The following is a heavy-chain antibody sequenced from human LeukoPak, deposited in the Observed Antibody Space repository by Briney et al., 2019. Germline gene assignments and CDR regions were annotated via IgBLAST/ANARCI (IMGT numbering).Heavy chain of an antibody. CDR2: IYSGGST. D-gene: IGHD6-13*01. CDR1: GFTFSNYA. J-gene: IGHJ4*02. V-gene: IGHV3-66*01. CDR3: ARAYSSSWYAYFDY. Sequence: GGSLRLSCAASGFTFSNYAMTWVRQAPGKGLEWVSVIYSGGSTYYADSVKGRSTISRDNSKNTLYLQMNSLRAEDTAVYYCARAYSSSWYAYFDYWGQGTLVTVSS.